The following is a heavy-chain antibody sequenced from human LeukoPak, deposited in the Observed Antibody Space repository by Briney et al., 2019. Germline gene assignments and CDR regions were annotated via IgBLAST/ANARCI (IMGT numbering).Heavy chain of an antibody. J-gene: IGHJ6*03. Sequence: SETLSLTCAVSGYSISSTYYWGWIRLPPGKGLEWIGSIYHGGSTYYNPSLKSRVTISVDTSKNQFSLKLSSVTAADTAVYYCARSGSYYYYMDVWGKGTTVTVSS. V-gene: IGHV4-38-2*01. CDR1: GYSISSTYY. CDR3: ARSGSYYYYMDV. D-gene: IGHD1-26*01. CDR2: IYHGGST.